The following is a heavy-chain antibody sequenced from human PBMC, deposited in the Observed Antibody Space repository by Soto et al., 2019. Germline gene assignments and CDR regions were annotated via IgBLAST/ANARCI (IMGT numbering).Heavy chain of an antibody. V-gene: IGHV1-18*01. CDR3: VMVDNYVTPTPQDV. D-gene: IGHD3-16*01. CDR2: ISPYTGNT. Sequence: QVQLVQSGDEVKKPGASVKVSCKASGYIFVNYGIAWVRQAPGQGLEWMGRISPYTGNTHSASKVQGRLTMTTDTSTSTAYMDLASLTSDDTALYYCVMVDNYVTPTPQDVWGQGTTVTVSS. J-gene: IGHJ6*02. CDR1: GYIFVNYG.